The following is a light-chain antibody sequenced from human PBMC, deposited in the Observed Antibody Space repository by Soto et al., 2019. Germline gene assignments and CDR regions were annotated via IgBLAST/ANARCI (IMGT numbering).Light chain of an antibody. V-gene: IGKV3-15*01. CDR2: GAS. Sequence: EIVITQSPATLSVSPGERATISCRASQSVRSNLAWYQQKPGQAPRLLIYGASTRATGIPARFSGSGSGTEFTLTISSLQSEDFAVYYCQQYNNWRTFGQGTKV. CDR3: QQYNNWRT. J-gene: IGKJ1*01. CDR1: QSVRSN.